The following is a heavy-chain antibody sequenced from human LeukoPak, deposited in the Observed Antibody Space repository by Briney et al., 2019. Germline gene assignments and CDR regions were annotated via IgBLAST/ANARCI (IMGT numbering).Heavy chain of an antibody. CDR2: IYHSGST. V-gene: IGHV4-30-2*01. Sequence: SQTLSLTCAVSGGSISSGGYSWSWIRQPPGKGLEWIGYIYHSGSTYYNPSLKSRVTISVDTSKNQFSLKLSSVTAADTAVYYCARGGGDSSGYYYPSYFDYWGQGTLVTVSS. J-gene: IGHJ4*02. CDR3: ARGGGDSSGYYYPSYFDY. CDR1: GGSISSGGYS. D-gene: IGHD3-22*01.